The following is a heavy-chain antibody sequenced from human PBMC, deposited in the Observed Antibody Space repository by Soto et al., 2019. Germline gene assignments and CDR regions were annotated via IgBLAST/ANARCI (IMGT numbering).Heavy chain of an antibody. D-gene: IGHD4-17*01. V-gene: IGHV4-39*01. CDR1: GGSISSSSYY. J-gene: IGHJ3*02. Sequence: SETLSLTCTVSGGSISSSSYYWGWIRQPPGKGLEWIGSIYYSGSTYYNPSLKSRVTISVDTSKNQFSLKLSSVTAAETAVYYCARHRWTTVVKDAFDIWGQGTMVT. CDR2: IYYSGST. CDR3: ARHRWTTVVKDAFDI.